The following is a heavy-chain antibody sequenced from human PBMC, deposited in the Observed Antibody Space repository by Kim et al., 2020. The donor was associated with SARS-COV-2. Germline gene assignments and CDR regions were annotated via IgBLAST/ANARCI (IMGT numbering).Heavy chain of an antibody. Sequence: ASVKVSCKASGYTFTSYAMHWVRQAPGQRLEWMGWINAGNGNTKYSQKFQGRVTITRDTSASTAYMELSSLRSEDTAVYYCARGKKNSSGWAPYYYYYYGMDVWGQGTTVTVSS. V-gene: IGHV1-3*01. D-gene: IGHD6-19*01. CDR1: GYTFTSYA. CDR2: INAGNGNT. CDR3: ARGKKNSSGWAPYYYYYYGMDV. J-gene: IGHJ6*02.